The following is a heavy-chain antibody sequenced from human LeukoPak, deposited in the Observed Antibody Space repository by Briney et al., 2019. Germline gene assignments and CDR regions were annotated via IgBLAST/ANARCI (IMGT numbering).Heavy chain of an antibody. J-gene: IGHJ4*02. CDR2: ISAFNGNT. D-gene: IGHD5-12*01. CDR1: GYMFNIYG. CDR3: ARSPPSTGYDRFDT. Sequence: ASVKVSCKASGYMFNIYGIIWVRQAPGQGLEWMGWISAFNGNTNYARNFQDRVTMTTDTSTSTAYMELTSLRSDDTAVYYCARSPPSTGYDRFDTGGQGTLVTVSS. V-gene: IGHV1-18*01.